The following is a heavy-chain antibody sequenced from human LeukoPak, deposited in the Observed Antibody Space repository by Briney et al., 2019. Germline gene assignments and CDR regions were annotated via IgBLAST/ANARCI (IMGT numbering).Heavy chain of an antibody. Sequence: GASVKVSCKASGYTFTSYDINWVRQATGQGLEWMGWMNPNSANTGYAQNFQGRVTTTRNTSISTAYMELSSLRSEDTAVYYCAIRFSRGSGSAIDYWGQGTLVTVSS. V-gene: IGHV1-8*01. CDR3: AIRFSRGSGSAIDY. CDR1: GYTFTSYD. J-gene: IGHJ4*02. D-gene: IGHD3-10*01. CDR2: MNPNSANT.